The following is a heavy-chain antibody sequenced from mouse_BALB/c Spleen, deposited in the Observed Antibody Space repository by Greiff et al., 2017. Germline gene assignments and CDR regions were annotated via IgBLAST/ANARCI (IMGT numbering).Heavy chain of an antibody. CDR1: GFTFSSYA. CDR2: ISSGGST. D-gene: IGHD2-12*01. CDR3: ARDLYSIYAMDY. J-gene: IGHJ4*01. Sequence: DVKLVESGGGLVKPGGSLKLSCAASGFTFSSYAMSWVRQTPEKRLEWVASISSGGSTYYPDSVKGRFTISRDNARNILYLQMSSLRSEDTAMYYCARDLYSIYAMDYWGQGTSVTVSS. V-gene: IGHV5-6-5*01.